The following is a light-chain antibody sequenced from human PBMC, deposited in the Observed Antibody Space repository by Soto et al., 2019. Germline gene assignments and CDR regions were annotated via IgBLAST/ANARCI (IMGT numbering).Light chain of an antibody. Sequence: QAVVTQPPSVSAAPGQKVTISCSGSSSNIGKNYVSWYQQLPGTAPKLLIYDNNKRPSGIPDRFSGSKSGTSATLGITGLQTGDEADYYCGTWDSSLSAEVFGTGTKVTVL. J-gene: IGLJ1*01. CDR3: GTWDSSLSAEV. CDR2: DNN. V-gene: IGLV1-51*01. CDR1: SSNIGKNY.